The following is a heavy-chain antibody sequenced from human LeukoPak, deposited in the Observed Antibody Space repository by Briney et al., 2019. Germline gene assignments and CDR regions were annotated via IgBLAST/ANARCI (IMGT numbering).Heavy chain of an antibody. J-gene: IGHJ6*03. Sequence: SETLTLTCTVSGDSICSFYWSWIRQPAGKGLEWIGRFYTSGSTNYNPSLKSRVTMSVDTSKNQFSLKLSSVTAADTAVYYCAREALIEGFYYYMDVWGKGTTVTVSS. D-gene: IGHD3-22*01. CDR2: FYTSGST. CDR1: GDSICSFY. CDR3: AREALIEGFYYYMDV. V-gene: IGHV4-4*07.